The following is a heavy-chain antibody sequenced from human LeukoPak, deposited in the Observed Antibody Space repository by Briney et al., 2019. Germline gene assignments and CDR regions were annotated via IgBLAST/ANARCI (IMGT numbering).Heavy chain of an antibody. CDR1: GGSISSYY. J-gene: IGHJ3*02. CDR2: IFYSGST. CDR3: ARLSTVVTGYSFDI. D-gene: IGHD4-23*01. V-gene: IGHV4-59*08. Sequence: SETLSLTCTVSGGSISSYYWSWIRQPPGKGLEWIGYIFYSGSTNYHPSLKSRVTISVDKSKNQFSLKLTSVTAAATAVYYCARLSTVVTGYSFDIWGQGTMVTVSS.